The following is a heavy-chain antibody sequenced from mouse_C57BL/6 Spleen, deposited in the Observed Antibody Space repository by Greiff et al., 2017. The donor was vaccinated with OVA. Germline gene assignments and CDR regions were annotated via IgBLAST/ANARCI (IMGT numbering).Heavy chain of an antibody. D-gene: IGHD2-4*01. J-gene: IGHJ3*01. CDR3: ARSYDYDGGNFAY. CDR1: GYAFSSYW. V-gene: IGHV1-80*01. Sequence: QVHVKQSGAELVKPGASVKISCKASGYAFSSYWMNWVKQRPGKGLEWIGQIYPGDGDTNYNGKFKGKATLTADKSSSTAYMQLSSLTSEDSAVYFCARSYDYDGGNFAYWGKGTLVTVSA. CDR2: IYPGDGDT.